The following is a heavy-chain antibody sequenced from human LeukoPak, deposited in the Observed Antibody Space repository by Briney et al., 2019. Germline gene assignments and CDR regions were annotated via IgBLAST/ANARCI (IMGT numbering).Heavy chain of an antibody. CDR2: IHTSGST. CDR3: ARALFFDC. CDR1: EFTVSSNY. J-gene: IGHJ4*02. Sequence: QAGGSLRLSCAASEFTVSSNYMSWVRQAPGKGLEWVSIIHTSGSTFYADSVKGRFTISRDNSKNTLYLQMNSLRAEDTAVYYCARALFFDCWGQGTLSPFPQ. D-gene: IGHD3-10*01. V-gene: IGHV3-53*01.